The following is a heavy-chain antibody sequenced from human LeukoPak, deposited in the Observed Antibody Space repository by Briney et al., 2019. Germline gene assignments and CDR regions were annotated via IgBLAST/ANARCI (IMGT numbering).Heavy chain of an antibody. CDR2: IYYSGST. CDR1: GGSISSSSYY. CDR3: ARFPAVTTEYFDY. J-gene: IGHJ4*02. D-gene: IGHD4-17*01. Sequence: PSETLSLTXTVSGGSISSSSYYWGWIRQPPGKGLEWIGSIYYSGSTYYNPSLKSRVTISVDTSKNQFSLKLSSVTAADTAVYYCARFPAVTTEYFDYWGQGTLVTVSS. V-gene: IGHV4-39*01.